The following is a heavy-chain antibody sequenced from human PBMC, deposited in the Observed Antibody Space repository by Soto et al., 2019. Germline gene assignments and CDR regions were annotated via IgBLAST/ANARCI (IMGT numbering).Heavy chain of an antibody. CDR3: ARAVTMVRGALGYYYYGMDV. J-gene: IGHJ6*02. D-gene: IGHD3-10*01. CDR2: INPSGGST. CDR1: GYTFTSYY. Sequence: ASVKVSCKASGYTFTSYYMHWVRQAPGKGLEWMGIINPSGGSTSYEQKFHGRVTMTRDTSTSTVYMQLSSLRSEDTAVYYCARAVTMVRGALGYYYYGMDVWGQGTTVTVSS. V-gene: IGHV1-46*01.